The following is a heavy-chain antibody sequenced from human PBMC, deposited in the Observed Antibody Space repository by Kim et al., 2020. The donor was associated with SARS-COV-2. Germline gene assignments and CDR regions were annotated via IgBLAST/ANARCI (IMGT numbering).Heavy chain of an antibody. CDR2: INGNSAII. D-gene: IGHD3-22*01. CDR3: VRAGHYDSSGYLRDFDY. J-gene: IGHJ4*02. Sequence: GGSLRLSCAASGFTFSSHSMTWVRQAPGKGLEWVSYINGNSAIIHYADSVKGRFTISRDNAKNSLFLQMRCLRGDDTAVYYCVRAGHYDSSGYLRDFDYWGQGTMVTVAS. CDR1: GFTFSSHS. V-gene: IGHV3-48*04.